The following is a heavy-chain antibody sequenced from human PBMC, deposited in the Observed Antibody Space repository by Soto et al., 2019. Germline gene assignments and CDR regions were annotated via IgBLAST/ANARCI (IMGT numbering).Heavy chain of an antibody. CDR1: GYTLTGYY. J-gene: IGHJ6*02. CDR2: ISAYNGNT. Sequence: ASVKVSCKASGYTLTGYYMRWVRQAPGQGLEWMGWISAYNGNTNYAQKFQGWVTMTRDTSISTAYMELSRLRSDDTAVYYCATGVDTAMVTAKGYYYGMDVWGQGTTLTVSS. D-gene: IGHD5-18*01. CDR3: ATGVDTAMVTAKGYYYGMDV. V-gene: IGHV1-2*04.